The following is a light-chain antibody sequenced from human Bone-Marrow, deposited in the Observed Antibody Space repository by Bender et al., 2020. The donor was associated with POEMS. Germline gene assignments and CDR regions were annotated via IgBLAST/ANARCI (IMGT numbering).Light chain of an antibody. CDR1: NIGDKN. CDR3: QVWDTTSNVV. J-gene: IGLJ2*01. Sequence: SYELTQPLSVSVALGQTARITCGGSNIGDKNVFWYQQRPGQAPVLVIYRDYNRPSGIPERLSGSNSGNTATLTISGVQAGDEADYFCQVWDTTSNVVFGGGTKLTVL. V-gene: IGLV3-9*01. CDR2: RDY.